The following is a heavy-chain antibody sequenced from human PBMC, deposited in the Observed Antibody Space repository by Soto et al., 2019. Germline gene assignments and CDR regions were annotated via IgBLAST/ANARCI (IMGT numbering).Heavy chain of an antibody. CDR2: INHSGST. D-gene: IGHD4-17*01. CDR3: ARGRIDYVKVGWFDP. J-gene: IGHJ5*02. Sequence: PSETLSLTCAVYGGSFSGYYWSWIRQPPGKGLEWIGEINHSGSTNYNPSLKSRVTISVDTSKNQFSLKLSSVTAADTAVYYCARGRIDYVKVGWFDPWGQGTLVTVSS. V-gene: IGHV4-34*01. CDR1: GGSFSGYY.